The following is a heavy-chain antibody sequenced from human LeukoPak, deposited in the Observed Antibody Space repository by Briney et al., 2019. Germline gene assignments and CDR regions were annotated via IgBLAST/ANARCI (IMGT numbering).Heavy chain of an antibody. CDR2: ITASSDNI. V-gene: IGHV3-48*02. CDR1: GFTFSDYS. CDR3: ARGEHRSAWLIDY. J-gene: IGHJ4*02. Sequence: GGSLRLSCVTTGFTFSDYSMNWVRQAPGKGLEWISYITASSDNINYADSVRGRFTISRDNAKNSLYLQMNSLRDDDTAVYHCARGEHRSAWLIDYWGQGTLVTVSS. D-gene: IGHD3-3*01.